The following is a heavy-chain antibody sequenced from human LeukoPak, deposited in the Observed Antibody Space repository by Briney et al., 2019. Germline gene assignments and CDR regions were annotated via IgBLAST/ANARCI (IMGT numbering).Heavy chain of an antibody. D-gene: IGHD6-13*01. V-gene: IGHV1-46*04. J-gene: IGHJ4*02. CDR3: ARDRRYSSSGTLPY. CDR2: INPFDGFT. CDR1: GYTFIHHY. Sequence: ASVKVSCKASGYTFIHHYLHWVRQTPGQGLEWMGIINPFDGFTSYAQKLQGRVTMTSDTSTSTVYMELSRLRSDDTAVYYCARDRRYSSSGTLPYWGQGTLVTVSS.